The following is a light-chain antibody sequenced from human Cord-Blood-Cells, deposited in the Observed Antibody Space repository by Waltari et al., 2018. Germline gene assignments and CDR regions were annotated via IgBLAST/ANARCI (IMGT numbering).Light chain of an antibody. CDR1: QSVSSN. CDR3: QQYNNWPPVT. J-gene: IGKJ4*01. CDR2: GAS. Sequence: EIVMTQSPATLSVSPGERATLSCRASQSVSSNLAWYQQKPGQAPRLLIYGASTRATGIPARFSGSWSGTEFTLTISSLQSEDFAVYYGQQYNNWPPVTFGGGTKVEIK. V-gene: IGKV3-15*01.